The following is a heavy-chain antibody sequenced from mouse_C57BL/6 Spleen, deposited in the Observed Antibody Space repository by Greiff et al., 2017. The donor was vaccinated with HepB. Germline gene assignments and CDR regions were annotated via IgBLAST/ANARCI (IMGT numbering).Heavy chain of an antibody. CDR1: GFSLTSYG. CDR2: IWSGGST. CDR3: ARCDYDVYWYFDV. Sequence: VKLVESGPGLVQPSQSLSITCTVSGFSLTSYGVHWVRQSPGKGLEWLGVIWSGGSTDYNAAFISRLSISKDNSKSQVFFKMNSLQADDTAIYYCARCDYDVYWYFDVWGTGTTVTVSS. V-gene: IGHV2-2*01. D-gene: IGHD2-4*01. J-gene: IGHJ1*03.